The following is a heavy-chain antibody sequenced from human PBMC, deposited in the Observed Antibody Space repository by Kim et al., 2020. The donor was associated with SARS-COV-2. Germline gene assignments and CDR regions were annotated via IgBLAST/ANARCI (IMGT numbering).Heavy chain of an antibody. V-gene: IGHV1-3*01. J-gene: IGHJ4*02. D-gene: IGHD4-17*01. CDR3: ARDRAFSGDYDY. Sequence: KYSQKFQGRVTITRDTSASTAYMGLSSLRSEDTAVYYCARDRAFSGDYDYWGQGTLVTVSS.